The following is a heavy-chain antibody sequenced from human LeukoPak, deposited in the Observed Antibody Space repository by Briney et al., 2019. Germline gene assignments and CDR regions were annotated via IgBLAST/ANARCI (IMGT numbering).Heavy chain of an antibody. Sequence: ARSLRLSCAASGFTFSSYGMHWVRQAPGKGLEWVAVISYDGSNKYDADSVKGRFTISRDNSKNTLYLQMNSLRAGDTAVYYCAKASEQLIDYWGQGTLVTVSS. CDR2: ISYDGSNK. CDR3: AKASEQLIDY. V-gene: IGHV3-30*18. D-gene: IGHD6-13*01. J-gene: IGHJ4*02. CDR1: GFTFSSYG.